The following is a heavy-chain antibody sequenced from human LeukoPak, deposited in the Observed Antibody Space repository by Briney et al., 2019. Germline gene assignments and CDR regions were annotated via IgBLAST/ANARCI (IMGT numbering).Heavy chain of an antibody. CDR2: IIDSGGNT. CDR1: GFTFNTNG. Sequence: PGGSLRLSCTASGFTFNTNGMSWVRQAPGKGLEWVSGIIDSGGNTYYADSVKGRFTISRDNSKNTVHLQMSSLRAEDTAVYYCAKGMKLLNFDCWGQGTLVTVSS. J-gene: IGHJ4*02. D-gene: IGHD2-15*01. CDR3: AKGMKLLNFDC. V-gene: IGHV3-23*01.